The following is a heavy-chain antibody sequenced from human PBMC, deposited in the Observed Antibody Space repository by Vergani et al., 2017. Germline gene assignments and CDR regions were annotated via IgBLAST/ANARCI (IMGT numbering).Heavy chain of an antibody. CDR3: AAAYVGIVVVPAAIPLNFDL. Sequence: EVQLLESGGGLVQPGGSLRLSCAASGFTFSSYAMSWVRQAPGKGLEWVSAISGSGGSTYYADSVKGRFTISRDNSKNTLYLQMNSLRAEDTAVYYCAAAYVGIVVVPAAIPLNFDLWGRGTLVTVSS. J-gene: IGHJ2*01. D-gene: IGHD2-2*02. CDR2: ISGSGGST. V-gene: IGHV3-23*01. CDR1: GFTFSSYA.